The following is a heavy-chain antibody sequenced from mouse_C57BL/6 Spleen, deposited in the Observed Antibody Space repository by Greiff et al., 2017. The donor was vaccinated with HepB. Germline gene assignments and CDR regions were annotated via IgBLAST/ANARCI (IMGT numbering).Heavy chain of an antibody. D-gene: IGHD1-1*01. V-gene: IGHV1-64*01. Sequence: QVQLQQPGAELVKPGASVKLSCKASGYTFTSYWMHWVKQRPGQGLEWIGMIHPNSGSTNYNEKFKSKATLTVDKSSSTAYMQLSSLTSEDSAVYYCARSDTTVVAYYFDHWGQGTTLTVSS. CDR2: IHPNSGST. CDR3: ARSDTTVVAYYFDH. J-gene: IGHJ2*01. CDR1: GYTFTSYW.